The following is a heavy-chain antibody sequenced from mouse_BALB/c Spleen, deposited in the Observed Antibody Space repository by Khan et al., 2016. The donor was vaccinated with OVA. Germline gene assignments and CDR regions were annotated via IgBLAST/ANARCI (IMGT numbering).Heavy chain of an antibody. CDR3: ASSGYEAWFPY. J-gene: IGHJ3*01. CDR2: IDPENGNG. CDR1: GFNIKDYY. V-gene: IGHV14-1*02. Sequence: VQLKQSGAELVRPGALVKLSCKASGFNIKDYYMHWVKQRPEQGLEWIGWIDPENGNGIYDPKFQGKASLTADTSSNTAYLQLNSLTSEDAAVYYCASSGYEAWFPYWGQGTLVSVSA. D-gene: IGHD3-1*01.